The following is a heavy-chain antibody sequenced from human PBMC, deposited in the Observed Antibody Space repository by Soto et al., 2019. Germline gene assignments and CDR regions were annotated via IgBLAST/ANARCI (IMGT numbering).Heavy chain of an antibody. Sequence: EVHLLESGGGFVQPGGSLRLSCAASGFTFTNYALSWVRQAPGKGLEWVSTIGGGSGSTSYADSVKGRFSISRENSKNTLYLQMSSLRAEYTALYYCATRMYSTSWYYFVSWGQGTLVTVSS. CDR3: ATRMYSTSWYYFVS. CDR1: GFTFTNYA. V-gene: IGHV3-23*01. CDR2: IGGGSGST. J-gene: IGHJ4*02. D-gene: IGHD6-13*01.